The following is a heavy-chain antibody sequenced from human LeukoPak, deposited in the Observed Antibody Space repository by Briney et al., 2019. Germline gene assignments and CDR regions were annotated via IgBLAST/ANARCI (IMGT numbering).Heavy chain of an antibody. J-gene: IGHJ3*02. CDR1: GFTFTTSW. CDR2: IKTDGITT. Sequence: PGGSLRLSCAASGFTFTTSWMHWFRQAPGRGLVWVSRIKTDGITTTYADSVKGRFTISRDNAKNMLYLQMNSLRAEDTAVYYCARDQYSSTWYRGAFDIWGQGTMVSVSS. D-gene: IGHD6-13*01. CDR3: ARDQYSSTWYRGAFDI. V-gene: IGHV3-74*01.